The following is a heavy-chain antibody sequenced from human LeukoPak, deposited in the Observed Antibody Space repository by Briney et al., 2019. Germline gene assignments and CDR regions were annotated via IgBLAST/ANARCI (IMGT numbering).Heavy chain of an antibody. D-gene: IGHD3-9*01. V-gene: IGHV3-7*03. CDR3: VRDDGNRTGSTYFDAFDI. CDR2: VNRDGNEK. Sequence: PGGSLRLSCVASGFTFNEYWMRWVRQAPGKGLEWVANVNRDGNEKHYVDSVEGRFAISRDTAKNSLYLQMRSLRNEDTAVYYCVRDDGNRTGSTYFDAFDIWGQGTLVTVSS. CDR1: GFTFNEYW. J-gene: IGHJ3*02.